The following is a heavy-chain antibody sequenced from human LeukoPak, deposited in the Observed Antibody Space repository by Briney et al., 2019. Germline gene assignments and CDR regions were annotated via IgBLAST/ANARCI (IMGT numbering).Heavy chain of an antibody. CDR1: GFTFSSYA. V-gene: IGHV3-23*01. CDR3: AKSRPLYYYDSSGPFDY. Sequence: GGSLRLSCAASGFTFSSYAMSWVRQAPGKGLEWVSAISGSGGSTYYADSVEGRFTISRDNSKNTLYLQMNSLRAEDTAVYYCAKSRPLYYYDSSGPFDYWGQGTLVTVSS. D-gene: IGHD3-22*01. CDR2: ISGSGGST. J-gene: IGHJ4*02.